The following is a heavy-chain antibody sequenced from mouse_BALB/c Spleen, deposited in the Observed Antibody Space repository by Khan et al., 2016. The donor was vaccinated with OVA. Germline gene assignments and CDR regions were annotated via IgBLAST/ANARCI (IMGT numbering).Heavy chain of an antibody. D-gene: IGHD1-1*01. J-gene: IGHJ2*01. CDR2: ISRSSSYT. CDR3: ARLLPSYFDY. V-gene: IGHV5-6*01. Sequence: EVQLVESGRDLVKPGGSLKLSCAASGFPFSTYGMSWVRQTPDKRLEWVATISRSSSYTYYPDSVKGRFTISRDNAKNTLYLQMSSLKSEDTGMYYCARLLPSYFDYWGQGTTLTVSS. CDR1: GFPFSTYG.